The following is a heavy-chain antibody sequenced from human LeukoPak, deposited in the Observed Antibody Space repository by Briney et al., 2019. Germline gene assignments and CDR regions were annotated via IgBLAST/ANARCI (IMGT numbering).Heavy chain of an antibody. CDR2: IYPGDSDT. V-gene: IGHV5-51*01. Sequence: GESLKISCKGSGYSFTSKWIGWVRQLPGKGLEWMGIIYPGDSDTRYSPSFQGQVTISADKSISTAYLQWSSLKASDTAMYYCAGGFGVTTSGYYYYGMDVWGQGTTVTVSS. CDR3: AGGFGVTTSGYYYYGMDV. J-gene: IGHJ6*02. D-gene: IGHD4-17*01. CDR1: GYSFTSKW.